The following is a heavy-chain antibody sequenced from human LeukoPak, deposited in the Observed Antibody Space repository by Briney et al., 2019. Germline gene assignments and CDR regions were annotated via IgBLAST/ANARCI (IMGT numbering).Heavy chain of an antibody. CDR2: IHYTGST. J-gene: IGHJ4*02. V-gene: IGHV4-59*01. CDR1: GGSISSYY. CDR3: ARRDTGSDFDY. Sequence: PSETLSLTCSVSGGSISSYYWTWIRQPPGKGLEWIGYIHYTGSTNYNPSLESRLTISLDTSKNQFSLKLSSVTAADTAVYYCARRDTGSDFDYWGQGTLVTVSS. D-gene: IGHD5-18*01.